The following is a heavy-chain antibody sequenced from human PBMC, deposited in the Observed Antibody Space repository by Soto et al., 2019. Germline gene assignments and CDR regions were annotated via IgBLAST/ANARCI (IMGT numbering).Heavy chain of an antibody. D-gene: IGHD3-16*01. V-gene: IGHV4-4*07. Sequence: QVQLQESGPGLVKPSETLSLRCTVSGDSISNSYWSWIRMSAGKGLEWIGRIYSFDRTIYNPSLKSRVTMSLDTSNNQFSLDLTSVTAADTAIYYCARARRMTRGVLLDYWGQGTAVTVSS. J-gene: IGHJ4*02. CDR2: IYSFDRT. CDR3: ARARRMTRGVLLDY. CDR1: GDSISNSY.